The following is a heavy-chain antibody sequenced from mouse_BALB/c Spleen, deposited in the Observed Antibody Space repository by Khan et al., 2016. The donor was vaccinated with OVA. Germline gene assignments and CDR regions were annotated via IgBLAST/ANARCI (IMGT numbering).Heavy chain of an antibody. V-gene: IGHV5-4*02. D-gene: IGHD1-1*02. CDR1: GFSFRDYY. CDR2: ISDGGGST. J-gene: IGHJ3*01. Sequence: EVKLEESGGGLVKPGGSLKLSCAASGFSFRDYYMYWIRQTPEERLGWVATISDGGGSTYYPDSVKGRFTISRDNAENNLYLQMSSLKSEDTAKDYCARAGYGGFAYWGQGTLVTVSA. CDR3: ARAGYGGFAY.